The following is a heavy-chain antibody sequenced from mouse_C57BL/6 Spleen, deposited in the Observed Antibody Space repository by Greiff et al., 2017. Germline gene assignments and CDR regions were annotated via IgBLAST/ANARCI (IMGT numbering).Heavy chain of an antibody. D-gene: IGHD2-1*01. Sequence: QVQLKQSGAELAKPGASVKLSCKASGYTFPSYWMHWVKQRPGQGLEWIGYINPSSGYTKYNQKFKDKATLTADKTSSTAYMQLSSLTYEDSAVYYCARGRCNDDYARDYWGQGTSGTGSS. CDR3: ARGRCNDDYARDY. CDR1: GYTFPSYW. CDR2: INPSSGYT. V-gene: IGHV1-7*01. J-gene: IGHJ4*01.